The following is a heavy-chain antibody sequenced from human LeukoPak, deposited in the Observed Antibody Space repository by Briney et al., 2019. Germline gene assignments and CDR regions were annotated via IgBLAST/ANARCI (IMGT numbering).Heavy chain of an antibody. CDR2: ISYDGSNK. CDR1: GFTFSSYA. V-gene: IGHV3-30-3*01. Sequence: GGSLRLSCAASGFTFSSYAMHWVRQAPGKGLEWVAVISYDGSNKYYADSVKGRFTISRDNSKNTLYLQMNSLRVEDTAVYYCARGGYSSSWYHFDYWGQGTLVTVSS. J-gene: IGHJ4*02. D-gene: IGHD6-13*01. CDR3: ARGGYSSSWYHFDY.